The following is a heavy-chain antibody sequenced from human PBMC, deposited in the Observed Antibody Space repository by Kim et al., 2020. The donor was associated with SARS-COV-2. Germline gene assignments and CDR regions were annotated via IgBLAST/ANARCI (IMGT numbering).Heavy chain of an antibody. CDR1: GGSISSSSYY. CDR2: IYYSGST. V-gene: IGHV4-39*07. J-gene: IGHJ6*02. Sequence: SETLSLTCTVSGGSISSSSYYWGWIRQPPGKGLEWIGSIYYSGSTYYNPSLKSRVTISVDTSKNQFSLKLSSVTAADTAVYYCARDYRVPAANYGMDVWGQGTTVTVSS. CDR3: ARDYRVPAANYGMDV. D-gene: IGHD2-2*01.